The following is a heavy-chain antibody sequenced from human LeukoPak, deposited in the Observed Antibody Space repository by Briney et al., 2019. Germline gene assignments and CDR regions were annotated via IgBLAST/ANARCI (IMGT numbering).Heavy chain of an antibody. V-gene: IGHV1-18*01. Sequence: GASVKVSCKASGYTFTSYGISWVRQAPGQGLEWMGWISAYNGNTNYAQKLQGRVTMTTDTSTSTAYMELRSLRSEDTAVYYCARTLSPQQRWLQFGFDYWGQGTLVTVSS. CDR1: GYTFTSYG. CDR3: ARTLSPQQRWLQFGFDY. CDR2: ISAYNGNT. D-gene: IGHD5-24*01. J-gene: IGHJ4*02.